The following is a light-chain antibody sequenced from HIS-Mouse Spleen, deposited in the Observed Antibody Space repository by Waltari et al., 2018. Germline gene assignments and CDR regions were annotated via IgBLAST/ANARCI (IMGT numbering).Light chain of an antibody. J-gene: IGLJ3*02. Sequence: QSALTQPRSVSGSPGLSVTISCTGTSSDVGGYNYVSWYHQHPGQAPKLMIYDVSNRPSGVPDRFSGSKSGNTASLTISGLQAEDEADYYCCSYAGSYTWVFGGGTKLTVL. CDR3: CSYAGSYTWV. CDR2: DVS. CDR1: SSDVGGYNY. V-gene: IGLV2-11*01.